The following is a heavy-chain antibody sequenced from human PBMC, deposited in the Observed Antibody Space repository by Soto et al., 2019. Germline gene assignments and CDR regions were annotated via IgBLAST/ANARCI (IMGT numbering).Heavy chain of an antibody. Sequence: QVQLVQSGAEMRKPGSSLRVSCKASGGTFSDFAFSWVRKAPGQGLEWMGGIVPRFGSPNYAQKFGGRVTITADTCTSTVYMELSSLRFDDTAVYFCARDRIQLRLGKYSFNALDVWGQGTTITVSS. CDR2: IVPRFGSP. CDR3: ARDRIQLRLGKYSFNALDV. V-gene: IGHV1-69*06. CDR1: GGTFSDFA. D-gene: IGHD3-16*01. J-gene: IGHJ6*02.